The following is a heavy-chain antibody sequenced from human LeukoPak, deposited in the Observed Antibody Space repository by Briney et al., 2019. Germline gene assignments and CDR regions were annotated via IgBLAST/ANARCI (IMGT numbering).Heavy chain of an antibody. CDR1: GYSISSGYY. Sequence: PSETLSLTCAVSGYSISSGYYCGLIRQPPGKGLEWIGSIYHSGSTYYNPSLKSRVTISVDTSKNQFSLKLSSVDAAVTAVYYCARNLRFLFWSGKRRYFDFWGQGTVVTVSS. CDR3: ARNLRFLFWSGKRRYFDF. V-gene: IGHV4-38-2*01. J-gene: IGHJ4*02. D-gene: IGHD3-3*01. CDR2: IYHSGST.